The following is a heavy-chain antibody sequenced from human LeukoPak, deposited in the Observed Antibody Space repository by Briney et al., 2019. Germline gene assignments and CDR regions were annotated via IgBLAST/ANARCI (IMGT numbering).Heavy chain of an antibody. Sequence: GGSLRLSCAASGFTFSSYAMSWVRQAPGKGLEWVSAISGSGGSTYYADSVKGRFTISRDNSKNTLYLQMSSLRAEDTAVYYCAKDSYYYGSGSYLRIDYWGQGTLVTVSS. CDR2: ISGSGGST. CDR1: GFTFSSYA. J-gene: IGHJ4*02. V-gene: IGHV3-23*01. D-gene: IGHD3-10*01. CDR3: AKDSYYYGSGSYLRIDY.